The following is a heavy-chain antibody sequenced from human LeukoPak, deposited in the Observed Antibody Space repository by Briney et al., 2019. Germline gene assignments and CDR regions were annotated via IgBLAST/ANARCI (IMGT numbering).Heavy chain of an antibody. V-gene: IGHV3-7*01. Sequence: GGSLRLSCAASGFTISDYWMTWVRQAPGKGLEWVANIKQDGSEKTYVDSVRGRFTISRDNAKNSIFLQMNSLRVEDMAMYYCVRDGGTDWYDPWGQGTLVSVSS. J-gene: IGHJ5*02. D-gene: IGHD3-16*01. CDR3: VRDGGTDWYDP. CDR1: GFTISDYW. CDR2: IKQDGSEK.